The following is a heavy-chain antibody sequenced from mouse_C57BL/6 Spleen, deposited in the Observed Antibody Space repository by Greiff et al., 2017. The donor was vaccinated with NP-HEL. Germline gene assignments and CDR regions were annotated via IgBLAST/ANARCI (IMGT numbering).Heavy chain of an antibody. D-gene: IGHD2-2*01. CDR3: ATPYGYDDDDAPYAMDY. J-gene: IGHJ4*01. Sequence: QVQLQQSGPGLVQPSQSLSITCTVSGFSLTSYGVHWVRQSPGKGLEWLGVIWSGGSTDYNAAFISRLSISKDNSKSQVFFKMNSLQADDTAIYYCATPYGYDDDDAPYAMDYWGQGTSVTVSS. V-gene: IGHV2-2*01. CDR1: GFSLTSYG. CDR2: IWSGGST.